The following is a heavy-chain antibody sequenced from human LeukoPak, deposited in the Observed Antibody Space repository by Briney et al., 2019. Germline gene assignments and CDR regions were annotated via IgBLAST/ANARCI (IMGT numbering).Heavy chain of an antibody. CDR1: GGSISSYY. V-gene: IGHV4-59*01. CDR3: ARGLQYQLLKALGHYYMDV. CDR2: IYYSGST. Sequence: PSETLSLTCTVSGGSISSYYWSWIRQPPGKGLEWIGYIYYSGSTNFNPSLKSRVTISVDTSKNQFSLKLSSVAAADTAVYYCARGLQYQLLKALGHYYMDVWGEGTTVTVSS. D-gene: IGHD2-2*01. J-gene: IGHJ6*03.